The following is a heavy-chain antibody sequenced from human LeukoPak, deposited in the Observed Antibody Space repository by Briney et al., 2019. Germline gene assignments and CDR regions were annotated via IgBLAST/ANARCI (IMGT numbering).Heavy chain of an antibody. CDR2: ISSSGSTK. Sequence: PGGSLRLSCAASGFTFSSYEMNWVRQAPGKGLEWVSYISSSGSTKYYADSVKGRFTISRDNTKKSLFLQMNSLRGEDTAVYYCAREGKGVTFDFWGQGTLVTVSS. J-gene: IGHJ4*02. CDR1: GFTFSSYE. CDR3: AREGKGVTFDF. V-gene: IGHV3-48*03.